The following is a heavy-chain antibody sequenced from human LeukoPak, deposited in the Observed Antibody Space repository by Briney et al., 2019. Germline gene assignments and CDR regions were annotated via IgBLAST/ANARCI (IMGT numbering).Heavy chain of an antibody. V-gene: IGHV3-23*01. J-gene: IGHJ4*02. Sequence: GGSLRLSCAASGFTFSSYAMTWVRQAPGKGLEWVSAISDTGGSTYDADSAKGRFTISRDNSKNTLYLQMNSLRAEDTAVYYCAKDTSIGRYCTNGVCSPFDYWGQGTLVTVSS. CDR3: AKDTSIGRYCTNGVCSPFDY. CDR2: ISDTGGST. CDR1: GFTFSSYA. D-gene: IGHD2-8*01.